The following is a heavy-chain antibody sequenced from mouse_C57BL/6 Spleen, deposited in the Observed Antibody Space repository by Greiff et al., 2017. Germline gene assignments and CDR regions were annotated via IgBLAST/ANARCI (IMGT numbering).Heavy chain of an antibody. V-gene: IGHV1-26*01. CDR1: GYTFTDYY. D-gene: IGHD3-1*01. CDR3: ARKGILGTFDD. Sequence: EVQLQQSGPELVKPGASVKISCKASGYTFTDYYMNWVKQSHGKSLEWIGDINPNNGGTSYNQKFKGKATLTVDKSSSTAYMELRSLTSEDSAVYYCARKGILGTFDDWGQGTTLTVSS. CDR2: INPNNGGT. J-gene: IGHJ2*01.